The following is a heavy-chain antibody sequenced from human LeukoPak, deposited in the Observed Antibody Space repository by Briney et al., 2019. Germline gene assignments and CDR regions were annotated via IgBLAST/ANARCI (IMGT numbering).Heavy chain of an antibody. CDR1: GFTFSSYS. CDR2: ISSSSSTI. Sequence: GGSLRLSCAASGFTFSSYSMNWVRQAPGKGLELFSYISSSSSTIYYADSVKGRFTISRDNAKNSLYLQMNSLRAEDTAVYYCARASFGVVIPYMDVWGKGTTVTVSS. V-gene: IGHV3-48*01. D-gene: IGHD3-3*01. CDR3: ARASFGVVIPYMDV. J-gene: IGHJ6*03.